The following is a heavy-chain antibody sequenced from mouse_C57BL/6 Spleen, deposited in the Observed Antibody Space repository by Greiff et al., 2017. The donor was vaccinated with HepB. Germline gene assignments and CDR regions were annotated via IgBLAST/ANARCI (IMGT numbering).Heavy chain of an antibody. CDR2: IDPETGGT. J-gene: IGHJ1*03. CDR3: TRGAGSYWYFDV. Sequence: VQLQQSGAELVRPGASVTLSCKASGYKFTDYEMHWVKQTPVHGLEWIGAIDPETGGTAYNQKFKGKAILTADKSSSTAYMELRSLTSEDSAVYYWTRGAGSYWYFDVWGTVTTVTVSS. D-gene: IGHD3-3*01. CDR1: GYKFTDYE. V-gene: IGHV1-15*01.